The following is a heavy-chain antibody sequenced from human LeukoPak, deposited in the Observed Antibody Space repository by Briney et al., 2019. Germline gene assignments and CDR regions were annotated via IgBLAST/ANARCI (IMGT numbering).Heavy chain of an antibody. CDR1: GYTFTGYY. CDR2: INPNSGGT. V-gene: IGHV1-2*02. Sequence: ASVKVSCRASGYTFTGYYMHWVRQAPGQGLEWMGWINPNSGGTNYAQKFQGRVTMTRDTSISTAYMELSRLRSDDTAVYYCARASSIGGWFDPWGQGTLVTVSS. CDR3: ARASSIGGWFDP. J-gene: IGHJ5*02. D-gene: IGHD3-16*01.